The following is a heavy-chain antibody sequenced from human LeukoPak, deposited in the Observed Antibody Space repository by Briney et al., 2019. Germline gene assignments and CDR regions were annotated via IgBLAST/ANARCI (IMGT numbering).Heavy chain of an antibody. CDR1: GYTFIGHY. CDR3: ARGGYSSSWLGFDP. V-gene: IGHV1-69*13. J-gene: IGHJ5*02. CDR2: IIPIFGTA. D-gene: IGHD6-13*01. Sequence: ASVKVSCKASGYTFIGHYMHWVRQAPGQGLEWMGGIIPIFGTANYAQKFQGRVTITADESTSTACMELSSLRSGDTAVYYCARGGYSSSWLGFDPWGQGTLVTVSS.